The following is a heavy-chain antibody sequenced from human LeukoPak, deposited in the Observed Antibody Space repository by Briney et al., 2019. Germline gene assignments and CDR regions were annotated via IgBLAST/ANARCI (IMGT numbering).Heavy chain of an antibody. V-gene: IGHV3-21*01. J-gene: IGHJ3*02. CDR1: GFTFSSYS. Sequence: GGSLRLSCAASGFTFSSYSMNWVRQAPGKGLEWVSSISSSSSYIYYAGSVKGRFTISRDNAKNSLYLQMNSLRAEDTAVYYCARVYLSGSYYSWFAFDIWGQGTMVTVSS. CDR2: ISSSSSYI. CDR3: ARVYLSGSYYSWFAFDI. D-gene: IGHD1-26*01.